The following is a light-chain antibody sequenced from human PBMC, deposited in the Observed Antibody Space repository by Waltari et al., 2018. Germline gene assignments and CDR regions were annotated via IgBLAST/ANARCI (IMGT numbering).Light chain of an antibody. CDR2: GAS. Sequence: ELVLTQSPGPLSLSPGERATFSCRASQRVSRALAWYQQNPCQAHRLLIYGASNRATGIPDRFSGSGSGTDFSLIISRLEPEDFAVYYCQHYVSLPVTFGQGTKVEIK. CDR3: QHYVSLPVT. CDR1: QRVSRA. J-gene: IGKJ1*01. V-gene: IGKV3-20*01.